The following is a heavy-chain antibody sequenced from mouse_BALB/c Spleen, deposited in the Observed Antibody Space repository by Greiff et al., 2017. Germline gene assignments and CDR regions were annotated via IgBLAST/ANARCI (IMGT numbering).Heavy chain of an antibody. J-gene: IGHJ4*01. V-gene: IGHV1-7*01. CDR2: INPSTGYT. Sequence: QVQLQQSGAELAKPGASVKMSCKASGYTFTSYWMHWVKQRPGQGLEWIGYINPSTGYTEYNQKFKDKATLTADKSSSTAYMQLSSLTSEDSAVYYCARDVRRAMDYWGQGTSVTVSS. CDR1: GYTFTSYW. CDR3: ARDVRRAMDY.